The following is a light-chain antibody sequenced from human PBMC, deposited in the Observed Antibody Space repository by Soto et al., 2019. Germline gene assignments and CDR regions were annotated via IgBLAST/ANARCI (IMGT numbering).Light chain of an antibody. V-gene: IGKV2-28*01. J-gene: IGKJ1*01. CDR3: QKFDSVPT. CDR1: QSLLHSNGYNY. CDR2: LGS. Sequence: DIVMTQSPLSLPVTPGEPASISCRSSQSLLHSNGYNYLDWYLQKPGQSPQLLIFLGSNRASGVPDRFSGSGSVTDFTLTISGLQPEDVATYYCQKFDSVPTFGPGTKVEIK.